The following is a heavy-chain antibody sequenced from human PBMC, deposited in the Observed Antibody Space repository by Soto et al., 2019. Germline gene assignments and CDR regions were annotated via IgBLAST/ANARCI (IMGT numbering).Heavy chain of an antibody. D-gene: IGHD3-16*01. CDR3: ATQTISYTWGV. CDR2: LSRGDER. Sequence: QVQLQESGPGLVKPSETLSPPGLLLGDPSTPTTRWLWVGLPPGKEWVWIGELSRGDERSSNPSLEGRFTMSLDKSNNHFSLKLTSVTAADTAIYYCATQTISYTWGVWGRGTSVTVSS. J-gene: IGHJ6*02. V-gene: IGHV4-4*02. CDR1: GDPSTPTTR.